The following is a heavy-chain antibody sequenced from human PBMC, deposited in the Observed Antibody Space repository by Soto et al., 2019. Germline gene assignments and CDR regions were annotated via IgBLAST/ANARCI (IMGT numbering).Heavy chain of an antibody. D-gene: IGHD6-19*01. CDR1: GFTFSSYA. CDR2: ISYDGSNK. V-gene: IGHV3-30-3*01. Sequence: PGGSLRLSCAASGFTFSSYAMHWVRQAPGKGLEWVAVISYDGSNKYYADSVKGRFTISRDNSKNTLYLQMNSLRAGDTAVYYCARDSLRQWLSTYYYYGMDVWGQGTTVTVSS. CDR3: ARDSLRQWLSTYYYYGMDV. J-gene: IGHJ6*02.